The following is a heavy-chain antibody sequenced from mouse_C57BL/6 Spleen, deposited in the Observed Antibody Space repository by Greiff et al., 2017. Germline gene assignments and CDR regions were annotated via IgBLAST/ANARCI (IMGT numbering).Heavy chain of an antibody. CDR3: AREYYGSSSNWYFDV. D-gene: IGHD1-1*01. CDR2: IDPNSGGT. Sequence: QVQLQQPGAELVKPGASVKLSCKASGYTFTSYWMHWVKQRPGRGLEWIGRIDPNSGGTKYNEKFKSKATLTVDKPSSTAYMQISRLTSEDSAVYYCAREYYGSSSNWYFDVWGTGTTVTVSS. V-gene: IGHV1-72*01. CDR1: GYTFTSYW. J-gene: IGHJ1*03.